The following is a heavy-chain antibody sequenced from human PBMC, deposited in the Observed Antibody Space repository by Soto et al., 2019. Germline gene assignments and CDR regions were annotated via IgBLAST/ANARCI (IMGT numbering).Heavy chain of an antibody. J-gene: IGHJ4*02. CDR1: NGSISSSNW. Sequence: SETLSLTCAVSNGSISSSNWWSGVSQPPGKGLEWIGQIYHSGSTNYNPSLKSRVTISVDKSKNQFSLKLSSVTAADTVVSYCARAKHYDYVWGSYRYPFDYLSQGTLATV. D-gene: IGHD3-16*02. CDR3: ARAKHYDYVWGSYRYPFDY. V-gene: IGHV4-4*02. CDR2: IYHSGST.